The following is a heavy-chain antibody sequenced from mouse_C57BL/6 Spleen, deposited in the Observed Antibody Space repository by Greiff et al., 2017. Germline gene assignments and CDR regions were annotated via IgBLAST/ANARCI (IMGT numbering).Heavy chain of an antibody. CDR1: GYSITSGYY. CDR3: ARGSNYGFAY. V-gene: IGHV3-6*01. D-gene: IGHD2-5*01. Sequence: DVKLQESGPGLVKPSQSLSLTCSVTGYSITSGYYWNWIRQFPGNKLEWMGYISYDGSNNYNPSLKNRISITRDTSKNQFFLKLNSVTTEDTATYYCARGSNYGFAYWGQGTLVTVSA. CDR2: ISYDGSN. J-gene: IGHJ3*01.